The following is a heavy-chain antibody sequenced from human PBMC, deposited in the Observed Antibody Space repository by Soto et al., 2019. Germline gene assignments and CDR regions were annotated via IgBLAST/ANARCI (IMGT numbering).Heavy chain of an antibody. D-gene: IGHD3-3*01. CDR1: GFTFSSYA. V-gene: IGHV3-23*01. CDR3: AKGTIFGVVIQFRWFDP. Sequence: PGGSLRLSCAASGFTFSSYAMSWVRQAPGKGLEWVSAISGSGGSTYYADSVKGRFTISRDNSKNTLYLQMNSLRAEDTAVYYCAKGTIFGVVIQFRWFDPWGQGTLVTVSS. J-gene: IGHJ5*02. CDR2: ISGSGGST.